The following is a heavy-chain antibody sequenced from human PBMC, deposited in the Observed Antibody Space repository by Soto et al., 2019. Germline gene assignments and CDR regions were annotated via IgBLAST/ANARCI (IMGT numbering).Heavy chain of an antibody. CDR1: GYTFTSYG. Sequence: GASVKVSCKASGYTFTSYGISWVRQAPGQGLEWMGWISAYNGNTNYAQKLQGRVTMTTDTSTSTAYMELRSLRSDDTAVYYCARDRVLSSLPQGNFDPWGQGTLVTVSS. CDR2: ISAYNGNT. V-gene: IGHV1-18*01. J-gene: IGHJ5*02. CDR3: ARDRVLSSLPQGNFDP.